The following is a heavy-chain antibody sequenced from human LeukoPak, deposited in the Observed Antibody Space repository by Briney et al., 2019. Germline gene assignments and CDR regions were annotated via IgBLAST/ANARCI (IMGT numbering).Heavy chain of an antibody. CDR3: ARGVGSGYTDD. J-gene: IGHJ4*02. CDR1: GGSISNITYY. V-gene: IGHV4-39*07. CDR2: MYYRGNT. D-gene: IGHD3-22*01. Sequence: SETLSLTCTVSGGSISNITYYWGWIRQPPGKGLEWVGHMYYRGNTFYNPSLKSRVTISVDTSKNQFSLKLRSVTAADTAVYYCARGVGSGYTDDWGQRTLVTVSS.